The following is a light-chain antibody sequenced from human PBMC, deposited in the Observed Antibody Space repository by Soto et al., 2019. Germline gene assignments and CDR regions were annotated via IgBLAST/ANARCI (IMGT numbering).Light chain of an antibody. V-gene: IGKV3-11*01. J-gene: IGKJ4*01. CDR1: QSVSSY. CDR3: QQRSNWVT. CDR2: VAS. Sequence: EIVLTQSPATLSLSPGERATLSCRASQSVSSYLAWYQQKPGQAPRLLIYVASNRATGIPARFSGSGSGTDFTLTISSLEPEDFAVYYCQQRSNWVTFGGGTKVDIK.